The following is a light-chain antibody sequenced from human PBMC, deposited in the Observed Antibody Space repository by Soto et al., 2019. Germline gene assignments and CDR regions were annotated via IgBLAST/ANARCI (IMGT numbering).Light chain of an antibody. CDR2: DAS. CDR3: QQYDNLPLT. Sequence: DIQMPQSPSSLSASVGDRVTINCQASQDIKNYLNWYQQKSGKAPKLLIYDASDLETGVPSRFSGSGSGTDFTFTSNSLQPEDIATYYCQQYDNLPLTFGGGTKVDIK. CDR1: QDIKNY. V-gene: IGKV1-33*01. J-gene: IGKJ4*01.